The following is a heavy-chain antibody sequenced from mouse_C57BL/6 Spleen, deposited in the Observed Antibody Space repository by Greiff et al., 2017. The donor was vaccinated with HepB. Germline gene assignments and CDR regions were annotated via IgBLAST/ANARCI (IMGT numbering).Heavy chain of an antibody. D-gene: IGHD1-1*01. Sequence: VQLQQSGAELARPGASVKLSCKASGYTFTSYGISWVKQRTGQGLEWIGEIYPRSGNTYYNEKFKGKATLTADKSSSTAYMELRSLTSEDSAVYFCARRDYYGSSLPFDYWGQGTTLTVSS. J-gene: IGHJ2*01. CDR3: ARRDYYGSSLPFDY. CDR1: GYTFTSYG. CDR2: IYPRSGNT. V-gene: IGHV1-81*01.